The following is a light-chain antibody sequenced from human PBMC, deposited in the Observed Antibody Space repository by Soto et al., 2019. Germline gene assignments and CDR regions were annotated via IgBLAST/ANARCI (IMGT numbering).Light chain of an antibody. CDR2: GAS. J-gene: IGKJ1*01. V-gene: IGKV3-20*01. CDR1: QSVSSNY. Sequence: EIVLTQSPGTLSLSPGERATLSCRASQSVSSNYLAWYQQKPGQAPSLLIYGASSRATGTPDRFSGSGSGTDFTLTIGRLEPEDFAVYYCQQYATSRTFGQGTKVDIK. CDR3: QQYATSRT.